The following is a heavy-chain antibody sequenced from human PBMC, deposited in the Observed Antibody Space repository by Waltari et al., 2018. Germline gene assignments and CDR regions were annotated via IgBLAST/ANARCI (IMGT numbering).Heavy chain of an antibody. V-gene: IGHV1-69*04. CDR1: GGTFSSYA. Sequence: QVQLVQSGAAVKKPGSSVKVSCKAYGGTFSSYAISWVRQAPGQGLEWMGGIIPILGIANYAQKFQGRVTITADESTSTAYMELSSLRSEDTAVYYCARDLGSSSPSYYYYYMDVWGKGTTVTVSS. J-gene: IGHJ6*03. CDR2: IIPILGIA. CDR3: ARDLGSSSPSYYYYYMDV. D-gene: IGHD6-6*01.